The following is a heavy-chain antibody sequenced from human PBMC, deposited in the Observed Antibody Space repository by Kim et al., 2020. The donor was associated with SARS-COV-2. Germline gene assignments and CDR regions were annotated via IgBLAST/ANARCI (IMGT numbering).Heavy chain of an antibody. D-gene: IGHD6-19*01. V-gene: IGHV3-21*01. CDR1: GFTFTSYS. J-gene: IGHJ4*02. Sequence: GGSLRLSCAASGFTFTSYSMNWVRQAPGKGLEWVSSITSSSSYIYYADSVKGRFTISRDNAKNSLYLQMNSLRAEDTAVYYCARAYSEQWLVRSYYFDYWGQGTLVTVSS. CDR3: ARAYSEQWLVRSYYFDY. CDR2: ITSSSSYI.